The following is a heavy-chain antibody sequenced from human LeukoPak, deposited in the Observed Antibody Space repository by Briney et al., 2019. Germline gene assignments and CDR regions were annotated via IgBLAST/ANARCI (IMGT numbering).Heavy chain of an antibody. CDR3: AGDRGLTAYYFDF. CDR2: ISWNSGTR. J-gene: IGHJ4*02. CDR1: GFTFDDHA. Sequence: GGSLRLSCVASGFTFDDHAMHWVRQAPGKGLEWVSGISWNSGTRGYADSVKGRFTNSRDNAKNSLYLQVNSLRAEDTALYYCAGDRGLTAYYFDFWGQGTLVTVSS. D-gene: IGHD3-10*01. V-gene: IGHV3-9*01.